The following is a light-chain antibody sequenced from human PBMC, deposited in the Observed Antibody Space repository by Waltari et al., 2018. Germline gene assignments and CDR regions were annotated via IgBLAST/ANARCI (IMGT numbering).Light chain of an antibody. CDR3: QQYGSSIT. CDR1: QSVSSGD. Sequence: EVVLTQSPGTLSLSPGERATLSCGASQSVSSGDLDWYQQKPAQAPRLLIYGASSRATGIPDRFSGSGSGTDFNLTISGLESEDFAMYYCQQYGSSITFGQGTRLEIK. J-gene: IGKJ5*01. CDR2: GAS. V-gene: IGKV3-20*01.